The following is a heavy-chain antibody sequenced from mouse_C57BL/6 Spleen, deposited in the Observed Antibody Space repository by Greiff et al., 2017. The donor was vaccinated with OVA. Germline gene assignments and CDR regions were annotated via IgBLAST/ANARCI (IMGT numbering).Heavy chain of an antibody. CDR1: GYTFTDYY. Sequence: VQLQQSGPELVKPGASVKISCKASGYTFTDYYMNWVKQSHGKSLEWIGDINPNNGGTSYNQKFKGKATLTVDKSSSTAYMELRSLTSEDSAVYYCARRGYGWYYFDYWGQGTTLTVSS. D-gene: IGHD1-2*01. CDR2: INPNNGGT. CDR3: ARRGYGWYYFDY. V-gene: IGHV1-26*01. J-gene: IGHJ2*01.